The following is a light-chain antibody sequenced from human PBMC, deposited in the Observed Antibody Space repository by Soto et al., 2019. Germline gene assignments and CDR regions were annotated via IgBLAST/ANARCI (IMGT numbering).Light chain of an antibody. CDR3: SSYAGSSNV. CDR2: EVN. Sequence: QSVLTQPPSASGSPGQSVAISCTGTSSDVGGYNYVSWYQQHPGKAPKLMIYEVNKRPSGVPDRFSGSKSGNTASLTVSGIQAEDEADYYCSSYAGSSNVFGIGTKVTVL. J-gene: IGLJ1*01. V-gene: IGLV2-8*01. CDR1: SSDVGGYNY.